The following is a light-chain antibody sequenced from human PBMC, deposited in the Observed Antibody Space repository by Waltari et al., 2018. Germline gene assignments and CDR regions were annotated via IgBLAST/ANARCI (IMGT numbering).Light chain of an antibody. CDR2: EVN. J-gene: IGLJ2*01. V-gene: IGLV2-8*01. CDR3: SSYSGSNNLGV. CDR1: SSDVGGYNY. Sequence: QSALTQPPSASGSPGQSVTIPCTGTSSDVGGYNYVSWYQQHPGKAPKLIISEVNKRPSGVPDRFSGSKSGNTASLTVSGLQADDEADYYCSSYSGSNNLGVFGGGTKLTVL.